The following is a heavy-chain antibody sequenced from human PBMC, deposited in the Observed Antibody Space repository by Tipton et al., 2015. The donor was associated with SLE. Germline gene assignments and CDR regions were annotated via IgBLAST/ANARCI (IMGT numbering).Heavy chain of an antibody. CDR3: AKGTVSGGFDI. Sequence: QSGPEVKEPGESLKISCKASGYTFTNYWIGWVRQMPGKGLEWMGLTYPGDSNTRYSPSFQGHVTVSADKSISTAYLQWSSLEASDTAMYYCAKGTVSGGFDIWGQGTMVTVSS. CDR1: GYTFTNYW. V-gene: IGHV5-51*03. J-gene: IGHJ3*02. D-gene: IGHD3-10*01. CDR2: TYPGDSNT.